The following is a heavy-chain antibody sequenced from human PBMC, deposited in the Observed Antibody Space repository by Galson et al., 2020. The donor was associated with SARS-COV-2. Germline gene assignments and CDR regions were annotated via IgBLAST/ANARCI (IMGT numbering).Heavy chain of an antibody. V-gene: IGHV1-8*01. Sequence: GESLKISCQASGYTFTSYDINWVRQATGQGLEWMGWMNPNSGNTGYAQKFQGRVTMTRNTSISTAYMELSSLRSEDTAVYYCARGRDYVWGSYRLRWFDPWGQGTLVTVSS. CDR2: MNPNSGNT. CDR3: ARGRDYVWGSYRLRWFDP. CDR1: GYTFTSYD. J-gene: IGHJ5*02. D-gene: IGHD3-16*02.